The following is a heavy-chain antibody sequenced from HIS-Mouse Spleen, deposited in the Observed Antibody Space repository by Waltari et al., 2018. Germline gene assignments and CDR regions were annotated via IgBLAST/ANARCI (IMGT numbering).Heavy chain of an antibody. V-gene: IGHV3-48*02. J-gene: IGHJ4*02. Sequence: EVQLVESGGGLVQPGGSLRLSGAASGFPFRRYRMTWVRQAPGKGLGWVSYISSSSSTIYYADSVKGRFTISRDNAKNSLYLQMNSLRDEDTAVYYCARGGGTFDYWGQGTLVTVSS. D-gene: IGHD3-16*01. CDR1: GFPFRRYR. CDR2: ISSSSSTI. CDR3: ARGGGTFDY.